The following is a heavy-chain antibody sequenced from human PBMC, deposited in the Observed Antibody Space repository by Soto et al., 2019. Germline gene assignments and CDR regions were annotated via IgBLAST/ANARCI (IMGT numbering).Heavy chain of an antibody. D-gene: IGHD3-22*01. CDR2: ISYDGSNK. Sequence: QVQLVESGGGVVQPGRSLRLSCAASGFTFSSYAMHWVRQAPGKGLEWVAVISYDGSNKYYADSVKGRFTISRDNSKNTRYLQMNSLRAKDTAVYYCARSSWAFNMIVVGGIDYWGQGTLVTVSS. CDR3: ARSSWAFNMIVVGGIDY. CDR1: GFTFSSYA. J-gene: IGHJ4*02. V-gene: IGHV3-30-3*01.